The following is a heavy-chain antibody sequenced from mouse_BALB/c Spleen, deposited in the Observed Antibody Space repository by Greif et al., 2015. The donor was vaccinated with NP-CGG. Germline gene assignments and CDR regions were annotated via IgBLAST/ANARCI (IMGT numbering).Heavy chain of an antibody. CDR2: IYPGDGDT. D-gene: IGHD2-1*01. V-gene: IGHV1-80*01. Sequence: VQLQQSGAELVRPGSSVKISCKASGYAFSSYWMNWVKQRPGQGLEWIGQIYPGDGDTNYNGKFKGKATLTADKSSSAAYMQLSSLTSEDSAVYFCEGVGNYYFDYWGQGTTLTVSS. CDR1: GYAFSSYW. CDR3: EGVGNYYFDY. J-gene: IGHJ2*01.